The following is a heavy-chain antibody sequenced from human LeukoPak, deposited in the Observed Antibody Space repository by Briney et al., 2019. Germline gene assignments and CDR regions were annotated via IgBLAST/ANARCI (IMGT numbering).Heavy chain of an antibody. Sequence: GGSLRLSCAASGFTFSSYVMHWVRQAPGKGLEWVAFIRYDGSNKYYADSVKGRFTISRDNSKNTLYLQMNSLRAEDTAVYYCAKEDIVVVVAATIGAFDIWGQRTMVTVSS. D-gene: IGHD2-15*01. V-gene: IGHV3-30*02. J-gene: IGHJ3*02. CDR2: IRYDGSNK. CDR3: AKEDIVVVVAATIGAFDI. CDR1: GFTFSSYV.